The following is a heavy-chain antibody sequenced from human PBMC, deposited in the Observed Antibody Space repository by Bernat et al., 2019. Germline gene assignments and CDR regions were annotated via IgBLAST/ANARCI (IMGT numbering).Heavy chain of an antibody. CDR1: GFTFSSYG. D-gene: IGHD6-19*01. J-gene: IGHJ4*02. Sequence: QVQLVESGGGVVQPGRSLRLSCAASGFTFSSYGMHWVRQAPGKGLEWVAVISYDGSNKYYADSVKGRFTISRDNSKNTLYLQMNSLRAEDTAVYYCAKTGSSGLRIDYWGQGTLVTVSS. V-gene: IGHV3-30*18. CDR3: AKTGSSGLRIDY. CDR2: ISYDGSNK.